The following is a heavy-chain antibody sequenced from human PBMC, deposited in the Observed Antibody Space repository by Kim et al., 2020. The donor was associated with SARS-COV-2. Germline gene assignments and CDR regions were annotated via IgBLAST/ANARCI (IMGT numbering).Heavy chain of an antibody. CDR2: ISWNSGSI. CDR1: GFTFGDYA. V-gene: IGHV3-9*01. D-gene: IGHD3-22*01. J-gene: IGHJ2*01. Sequence: GRSLRLSCAASGFTFGDYAMHWVRQAPGKGLEWVSGISWNSGSIGYADSVKGRFTISRDNAKNSLYLQMNSLRAEDTALYYCAKDPTYYYDSSGPASWYFDLWGRGTLVTVSS. CDR3: AKDPTYYYDSSGPASWYFDL.